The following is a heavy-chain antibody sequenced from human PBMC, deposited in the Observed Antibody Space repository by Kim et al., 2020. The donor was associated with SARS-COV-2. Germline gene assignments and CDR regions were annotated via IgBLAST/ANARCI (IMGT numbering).Heavy chain of an antibody. J-gene: IGHJ4*02. V-gene: IGHV3-23*01. Sequence: VNGRLTISRDNSRNTLYLQMSSLRADDTAIYYCARSITRTSGWLNFFYFDFWGQGTLVTVSS. CDR3: ARSITRTSGWLNFFYFDF. D-gene: IGHD6-19*01.